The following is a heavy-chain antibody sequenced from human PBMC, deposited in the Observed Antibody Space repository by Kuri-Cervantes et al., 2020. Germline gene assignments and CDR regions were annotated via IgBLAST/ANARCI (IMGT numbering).Heavy chain of an antibody. V-gene: IGHV4-34*01. Sequence: SETLSLTCTSYGGSGSFSDYYWNWIRQPPGKGLEWIGRIHHSGSTYYSPSLKSRVTISVDTSQNQFSLKLSSVTAADTAVYYCARVIAAWYYGVDVWGQGTTVTVSS. D-gene: IGHD6-25*01. CDR2: IHHSGST. CDR3: ARVIAAWYYGVDV. CDR1: GGSGSFSDYY. J-gene: IGHJ6*02.